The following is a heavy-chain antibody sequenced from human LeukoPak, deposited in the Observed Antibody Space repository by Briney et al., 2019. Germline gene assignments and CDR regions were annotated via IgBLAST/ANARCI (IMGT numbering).Heavy chain of an antibody. J-gene: IGHJ5*02. CDR3: ASPLHSYCSSTSCSTFDP. CDR1: GYTFTSYG. CDR2: ISAYNGNT. V-gene: IGHV1-18*01. Sequence: ASVKVSCKASGYTFTSYGIGWVRQAPGQGLEWMGWISAYNGNTNYAQKLQGRVTMTTDTSTSTAYMELRSLRSDDTAVYYCASPLHSYCSSTSCSTFDPWGQGTLVTVSS. D-gene: IGHD2-2*01.